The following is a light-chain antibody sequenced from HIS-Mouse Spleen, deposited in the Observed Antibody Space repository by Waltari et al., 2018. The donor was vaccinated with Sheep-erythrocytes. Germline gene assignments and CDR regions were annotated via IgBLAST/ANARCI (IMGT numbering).Light chain of an antibody. V-gene: IGLV2-23*01. CDR2: EGS. Sequence: QSALTQPASVSGSPGQSITISCTGTSSDVGSYNLVSWYQQHPGNAPNLMIYEGSKRPGWGSKRFSGSKSGNTASLTISGLQAEDEADYYCCSYAGSSTPWVFGGGTKLTVL. CDR1: SSDVGSYNL. J-gene: IGLJ3*02. CDR3: CSYAGSSTPWV.